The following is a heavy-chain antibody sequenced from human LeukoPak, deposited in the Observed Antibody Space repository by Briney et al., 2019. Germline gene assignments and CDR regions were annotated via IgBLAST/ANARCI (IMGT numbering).Heavy chain of an antibody. Sequence: GGSLRLSCAASGFTFSSYAMHWVRQAPGKGLEWVAVISYDGSNKYYADSVKGRFTISRDNSKNTLYLQMSSLRAEDSAVYYCAKDLNRGLPDYWGQGTLVTVSS. D-gene: IGHD2-21*01. CDR3: AKDLNRGLPDY. CDR1: GFTFSSYA. J-gene: IGHJ4*02. CDR2: ISYDGSNK. V-gene: IGHV3-30*04.